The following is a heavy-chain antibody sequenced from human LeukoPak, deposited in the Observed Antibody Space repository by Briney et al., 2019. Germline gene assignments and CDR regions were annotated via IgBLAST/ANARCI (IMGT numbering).Heavy chain of an antibody. CDR3: AREGPRDGNNYPPPGV. D-gene: IGHD5-24*01. Sequence: GGSLRLSCAASGLTFSNYAMSWVRQGPGKGLEWVSVISVSGDSTHYADSVKGRFTISRDNAKNSLYLQMNSLRAEDTAVYYCAREGPRDGNNYPPPGVWGQGTLVTVSS. J-gene: IGHJ4*02. CDR2: ISVSGDST. V-gene: IGHV3-23*01. CDR1: GLTFSNYA.